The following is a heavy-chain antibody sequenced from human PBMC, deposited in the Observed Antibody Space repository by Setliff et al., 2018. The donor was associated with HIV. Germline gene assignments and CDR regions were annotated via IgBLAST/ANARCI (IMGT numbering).Heavy chain of an antibody. J-gene: IGHJ4*02. V-gene: IGHV3-48*03. CDR2: ISSTSQTI. Sequence: PGGSLRLSCAASGFTFSSYEMNWVRQAPGKGLEWLSFISSTSQTIYYADSVKGRFTVSRDNAKSSLYLQMNSLRPEDTAVYYCAKDVHISVAAGLDFWGQGTLVTVSS. CDR3: AKDVHISVAAGLDF. D-gene: IGHD6-19*01. CDR1: GFTFSSYE.